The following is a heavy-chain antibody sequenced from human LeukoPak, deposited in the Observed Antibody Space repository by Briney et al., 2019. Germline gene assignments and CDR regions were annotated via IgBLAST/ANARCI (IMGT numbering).Heavy chain of an antibody. V-gene: IGHV4-59*01. J-gene: IGHJ4*02. CDR2: IYYSGSS. CDR1: GGSISSNY. Sequence: SETLSLTCSVSGGSISSNYLSWIRQPPGKGLEWIGYIYYSGSSNYNPSLKSRVTISVDTSKKQFSLKLTSVTAADTAVYYCAREHCSSTSCSFDYWGQGTLVTVSS. D-gene: IGHD2-2*01. CDR3: AREHCSSTSCSFDY.